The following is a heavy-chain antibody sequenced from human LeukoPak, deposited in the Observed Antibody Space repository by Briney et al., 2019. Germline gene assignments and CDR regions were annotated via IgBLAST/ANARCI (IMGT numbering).Heavy chain of an antibody. J-gene: IGHJ4*02. V-gene: IGHV3-11*01. CDR1: GFTFSDYY. Sequence: GGSLRLSCAASGFTFSDYYMSGSPRAPGRGLEGVPNISSSGSTIYYADSVKGRFTISRDNAKNSLYLQMNSLRAEDTAVYYCARAGWVIIYPFDYWGQGTLVTVSS. CDR3: ARAGWVIIYPFDY. D-gene: IGHD3-3*01. CDR2: ISSSGSTI.